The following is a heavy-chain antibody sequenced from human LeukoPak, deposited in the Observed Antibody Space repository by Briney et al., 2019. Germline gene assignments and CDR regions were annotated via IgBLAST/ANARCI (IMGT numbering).Heavy chain of an antibody. V-gene: IGHV3-48*03. D-gene: IGHD3-10*02. CDR3: AELGITMIGGV. CDR2: ISSSGSTI. Sequence: GGSLRLSCAASGFTFSSYEMNWVRQAPGKGLEWVSYISSSGSTIYYADSVKGRFTISRDNAKNSLYLQMNSLRAEDAAVYYCAELGITMIGGVWGEGTTVTISS. CDR1: GFTFSSYE. J-gene: IGHJ6*04.